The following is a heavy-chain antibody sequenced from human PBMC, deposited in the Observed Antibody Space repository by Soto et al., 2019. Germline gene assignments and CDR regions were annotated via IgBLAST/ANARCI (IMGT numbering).Heavy chain of an antibody. CDR1: GYTFTGYY. V-gene: IGHV1-2*02. D-gene: IGHD2-8*01. CDR3: ASSPILGYCTTGVCYGTWCDP. CDR2: INPNSGGT. J-gene: IGHJ5*02. Sequence: ASVKVSCKASGYTFTGYYMHWVRQAPGQGLEWMGWINPNSGGTNYAQKFQGRVTMTRDTSISTAYMELSRLRSDDTAVYYCASSPILGYCTTGVCYGTWCDPWGQGTLVTVSS.